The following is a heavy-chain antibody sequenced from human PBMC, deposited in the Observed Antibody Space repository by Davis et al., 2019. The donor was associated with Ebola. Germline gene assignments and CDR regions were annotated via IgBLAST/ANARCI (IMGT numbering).Heavy chain of an antibody. CDR1: GFTFSSYS. V-gene: IGHV3-21*01. J-gene: IGHJ6*03. Sequence: GESLKISCAASGFTFSSYSMNWVRQAPGKGLEWVSSISSSSSYIYYADSVKGRFTISRDNAKNSLYLQMNSLRAEETAVYYCARETDCGGDCFYYYYYMDVWGKGTTVTVSS. D-gene: IGHD2-21*01. CDR2: ISSSSSYI. CDR3: ARETDCGGDCFYYYYYMDV.